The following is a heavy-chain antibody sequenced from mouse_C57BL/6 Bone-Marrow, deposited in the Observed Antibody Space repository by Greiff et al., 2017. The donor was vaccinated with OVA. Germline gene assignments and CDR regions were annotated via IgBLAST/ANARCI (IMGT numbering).Heavy chain of an antibody. Sequence: EVQLQQSGPELVKPGASVKISCKASGYTFTDYYMNWVKQSHGKSLEWIGDINPNNGGTSYNQKFKGKATLTVDKSSSTAYMELRSLTSEDSAVYYCARKTPYYGSSPWFAYWGQGTLVTVSA. CDR3: ARKTPYYGSSPWFAY. D-gene: IGHD1-1*01. CDR1: GYTFTDYY. J-gene: IGHJ3*01. CDR2: INPNNGGT. V-gene: IGHV1-26*01.